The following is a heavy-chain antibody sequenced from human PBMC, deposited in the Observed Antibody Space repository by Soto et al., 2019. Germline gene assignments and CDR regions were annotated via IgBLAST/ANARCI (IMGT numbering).Heavy chain of an antibody. D-gene: IGHD6-13*01. CDR2: IKQDGSEK. CDR3: ARGAPSHSSSWGPTGDCSAFDI. V-gene: IGHV3-7*01. Sequence: GGSLRLSCAASGFTFSSYWMSWVRQAPGKGLEWVANIKQDGSEKYYVDSVKGRFTISRDNAKNSLYLQMNSLRAEDTAVYYCARGAPSHSSSWGPTGDCSAFDIWGQGTMVTFSS. J-gene: IGHJ3*02. CDR1: GFTFSSYW.